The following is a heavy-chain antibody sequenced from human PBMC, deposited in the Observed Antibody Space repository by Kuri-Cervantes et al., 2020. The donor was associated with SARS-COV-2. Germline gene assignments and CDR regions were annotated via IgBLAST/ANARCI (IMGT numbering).Heavy chain of an antibody. V-gene: IGHV3-21*01. CDR2: ISSSSYYI. CDR3: ARAPDTYYYYYYMDV. Sequence: GGPLRLPCAASGFTVSSNYMSGVREAPGKGLELVSSISSSSYYIYYADSVKGRFTISRDNAKNSLYVQMNSLRYDDTAVYYCARAPDTYYYYYYMDVWGKGTTVTVSS. J-gene: IGHJ6*03. CDR1: GFTVSSNY.